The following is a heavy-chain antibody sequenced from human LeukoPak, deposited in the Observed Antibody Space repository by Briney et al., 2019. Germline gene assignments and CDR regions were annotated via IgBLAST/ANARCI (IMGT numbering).Heavy chain of an antibody. Sequence: PGGSLRLSCAASGFTFSTYAMSWVRQPPGKGLEWIGSVYYSGSTYYNPSLKSRVTISVDTSKNQFSLKLSSVTAADTAVYYCARHWNLITIFGVVILNWFDPWGQGTLVTVSS. D-gene: IGHD3-3*01. J-gene: IGHJ5*02. V-gene: IGHV4-39*01. CDR3: ARHWNLITIFGVVILNWFDP. CDR2: VYYSGST. CDR1: GFTFSTYA.